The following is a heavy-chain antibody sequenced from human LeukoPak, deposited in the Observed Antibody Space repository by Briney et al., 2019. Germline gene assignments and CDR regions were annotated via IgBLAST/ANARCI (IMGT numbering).Heavy chain of an antibody. CDR2: IIPIFGTA. D-gene: IGHD3-3*01. V-gene: IGHV1-69*05. CDR1: GGTFSSYA. CDR3: AGDSPYYDFWSGYYY. J-gene: IGHJ4*02. Sequence: ASVKVSCKASGGTFSSYAISWVRQAPGQGLEWMGGIIPIFGTANYAQKFQGRVTITTDESTSTAYMELSSLRSEDTAVYYCAGDSPYYDFWSGYYYWGQGTLVTVSS.